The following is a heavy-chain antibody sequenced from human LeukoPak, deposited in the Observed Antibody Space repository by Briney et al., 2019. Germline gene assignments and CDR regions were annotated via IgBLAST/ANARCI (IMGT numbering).Heavy chain of an antibody. CDR3: ANPLGATVVKSRPDY. V-gene: IGHV3-33*06. CDR2: IWYDGSNK. D-gene: IGHD4-23*01. J-gene: IGHJ4*02. CDR1: GFTFSSYG. Sequence: GGSLRLSCAASGFTFSSYGMHWVRQAPGKGLEWVAVIWYDGSNKYYADSVKGRFTISRDNSKNTLYLQMNSLRAEDTAVYYCANPLGATVVKSRPDYWGQGTLVTVSP.